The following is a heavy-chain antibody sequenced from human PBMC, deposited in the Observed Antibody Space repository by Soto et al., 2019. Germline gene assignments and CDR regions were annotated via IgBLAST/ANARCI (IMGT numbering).Heavy chain of an antibody. CDR3: ASTYYDFWSGPYYFDY. CDR1: GITFSSYS. J-gene: IGHJ4*02. CDR2: ISSSSSTI. D-gene: IGHD3-3*01. Sequence: EVQLVESGGGLVQPGGSLRLSCAASGITFSSYSMNWVRQAPGKGLEWVSYISSSSSTIYYADSVKGRFTLSRDNAKNSLYLQMNSLRDEDTAVYYCASTYYDFWSGPYYFDYWGQGTLVTVSS. V-gene: IGHV3-48*02.